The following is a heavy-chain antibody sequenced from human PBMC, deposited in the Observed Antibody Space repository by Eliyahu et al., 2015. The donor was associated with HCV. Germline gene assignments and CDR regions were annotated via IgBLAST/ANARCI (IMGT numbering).Heavy chain of an antibody. Sequence: QGQLVQSGGEVXKPGASVKVTCKASDXXFFRYGITWVRQAPGQGLEWMGWISGDNGNTHYAKKFQGRVTMTSETSTSTVYMELRSLRSDDSAMYYCARDRYGPGSFSPLDVWGQGTSVTVSS. D-gene: IGHD3-10*01. J-gene: IGHJ6*02. CDR2: ISGDNGNT. CDR1: DXXFFRYG. V-gene: IGHV1-18*01. CDR3: ARDRYGPGSFSPLDV.